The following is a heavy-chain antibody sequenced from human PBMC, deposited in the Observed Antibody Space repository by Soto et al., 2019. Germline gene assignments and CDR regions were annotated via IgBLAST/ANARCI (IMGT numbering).Heavy chain of an antibody. Sequence: QVQLVESGGGVVQPERSLRLSCAASGFTFSSYGMHWVRQAPGKGLEWVAVISYDGSNKYYADSVKGRFTISRDNSKNTLYLQMNSLRAEDTAVYYCAKVRGEWELPRAEYFQHWGQGTLVTVSS. CDR1: GFTFSSYG. CDR3: AKVRGEWELPRAEYFQH. V-gene: IGHV3-30*18. J-gene: IGHJ1*01. D-gene: IGHD1-26*01. CDR2: ISYDGSNK.